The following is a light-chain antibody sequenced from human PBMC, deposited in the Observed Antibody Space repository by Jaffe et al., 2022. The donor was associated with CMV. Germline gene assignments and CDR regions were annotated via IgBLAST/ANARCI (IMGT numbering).Light chain of an antibody. CDR1: QSVSSSF. CDR2: AAS. CDR3: QQYGSLPPT. Sequence: EIVLTQSPGTLSLSPGDGATLSCRASQSVSSSFFAWYQQKPGQAPRLLIYAASSRATGIPGRFSGSGSGTDFTLTISRLEPEDFAVYYCQQYGSLPPTFGQGAKVEIK. J-gene: IGKJ1*01. V-gene: IGKV3-20*01.